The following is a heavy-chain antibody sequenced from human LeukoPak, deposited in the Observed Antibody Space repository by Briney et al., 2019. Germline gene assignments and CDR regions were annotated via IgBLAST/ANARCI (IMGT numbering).Heavy chain of an antibody. CDR1: GYTFTSYG. CDR3: ARDREVLRFLEWFLTD. D-gene: IGHD3-3*01. Sequence: GASVKVSCKASGYTFTSYGISWVRQAPGQGLEWMGWISAYNGNTNYAQKLQGRVTMTTDTSTSTAYMELRSLRFDDTAVYYCARDREVLRFLEWFLTDWGQGTLVTVSS. V-gene: IGHV1-18*01. J-gene: IGHJ4*02. CDR2: ISAYNGNT.